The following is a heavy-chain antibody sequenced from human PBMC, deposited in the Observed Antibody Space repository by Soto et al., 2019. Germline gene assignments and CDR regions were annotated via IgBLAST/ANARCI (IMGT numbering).Heavy chain of an antibody. Sequence: GSLRLSCAASGFTFSDYYMSWIRQAPGKGLEWVSYISSSDNIIYYADSVKGRFTISRDNAKSSLYLQMNSLRAEDTAVYYCARDRGYYDSSGYFDYWGQGTLVTV. V-gene: IGHV3-11*01. D-gene: IGHD3-22*01. CDR3: ARDRGYYDSSGYFDY. CDR1: GFTFSDYY. CDR2: ISSSDNII. J-gene: IGHJ4*02.